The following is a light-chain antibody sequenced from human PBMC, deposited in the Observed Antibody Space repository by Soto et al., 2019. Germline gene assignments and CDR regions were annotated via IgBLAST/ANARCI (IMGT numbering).Light chain of an antibody. CDR2: DVN. CDR3: ISYTGSTTVYV. Sequence: QSVLTQPASVSGSPGQSITISCTGTNSDVGAYNYVSWYQHHPGKAPKLMIYDVNNRPSGVSNRFSGSKSGNTASLTISGLQAEDEADYYCISYTGSTTVYVFGGGTKVTVL. J-gene: IGLJ1*01. CDR1: NSDVGAYNY. V-gene: IGLV2-14*03.